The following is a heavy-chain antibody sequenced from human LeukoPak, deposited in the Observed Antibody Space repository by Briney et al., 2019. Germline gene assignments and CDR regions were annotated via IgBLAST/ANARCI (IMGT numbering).Heavy chain of an antibody. CDR1: GFTLRDFH. D-gene: IGHD2-15*01. Sequence: PGGSLRLSCVGSGFTLRDFHMDWFRQAPGMGLEWVGRTRSKVRDFATEYAASVKGRFTISRDESENSVFLHLSGLTVEDTAFYYCARDGTESDDIGFDVWGQGTMVTVSS. CDR3: ARDGTESDDIGFDV. CDR2: TRSKVRDFAT. J-gene: IGHJ3*01. V-gene: IGHV3-72*01.